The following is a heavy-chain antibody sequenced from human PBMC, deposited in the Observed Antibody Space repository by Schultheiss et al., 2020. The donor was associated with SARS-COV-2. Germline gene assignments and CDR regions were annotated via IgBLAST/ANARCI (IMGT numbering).Heavy chain of an antibody. CDR3: ARDGRGSSWYTVAFDY. CDR2: INHSGST. D-gene: IGHD6-13*01. CDR1: GGSFRGYY. Sequence: SQTLSLTCAVYGGSFRGYYWSWIRQPPGKGLEWIGEINHSGSTNYNPSLKSRVTISVDTSKNQFSLKLSSVTAADTAVYYCARDGRGSSWYTVAFDYWGQGTLVTVSS. V-gene: IGHV4-34*01. J-gene: IGHJ4*02.